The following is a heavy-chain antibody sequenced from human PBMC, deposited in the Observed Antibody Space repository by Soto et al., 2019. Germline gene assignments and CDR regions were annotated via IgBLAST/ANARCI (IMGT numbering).Heavy chain of an antibody. V-gene: IGHV1-18*01. Sequence: GASVKVSCKASGYTFTSYGISWVRQAPGQGLEWMGWISAYNGNTNYAQKLQGRVTMTTDTSTSTAYMELRSLRSDDTAVYYCAGTQSLWFGEFVGWSWTPTYYYGMDVWGQGTTVTVSS. CDR3: AGTQSLWFGEFVGWSWTPTYYYGMDV. D-gene: IGHD3-10*01. CDR2: ISAYNGNT. J-gene: IGHJ6*02. CDR1: GYTFTSYG.